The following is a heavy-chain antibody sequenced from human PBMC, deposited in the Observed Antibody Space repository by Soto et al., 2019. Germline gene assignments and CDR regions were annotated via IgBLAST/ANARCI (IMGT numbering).Heavy chain of an antibody. Sequence: HPGGSLRLSCAASGFTFSSYEMNWVRQAPGKGLEWVSYISSSGSTIYYADSVKGRFTISRDNAKNSLYLQMNSLRAEDTAVYYCARRDFGVVISLVDYYGMDVWGQGTTVTVSS. CDR3: ARRDFGVVISLVDYYGMDV. CDR1: GFTFSSYE. D-gene: IGHD3-3*01. J-gene: IGHJ6*02. V-gene: IGHV3-48*03. CDR2: ISSSGSTI.